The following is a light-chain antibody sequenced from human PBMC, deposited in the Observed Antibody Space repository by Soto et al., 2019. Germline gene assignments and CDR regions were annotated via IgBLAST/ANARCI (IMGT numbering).Light chain of an antibody. V-gene: IGKV1-39*01. CDR3: QQSYSTLHT. J-gene: IGKJ4*01. Sequence: DIQMTQSPSSLSASVGDRVTITCRAGQSISFYLNWYQQKPGKAPKLLIYAASSLQSGVPSRFSGSGSGTDVTLPISSLQPEDCSTYYWQQSYSTLHTFGGGTKVEIK. CDR2: AAS. CDR1: QSISFY.